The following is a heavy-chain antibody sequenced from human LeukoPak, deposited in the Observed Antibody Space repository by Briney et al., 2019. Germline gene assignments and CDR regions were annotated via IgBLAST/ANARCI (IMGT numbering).Heavy chain of an antibody. V-gene: IGHV3-23*01. J-gene: IGHJ4*02. D-gene: IGHD3-22*01. CDR1: GFTFSRYA. Sequence: PGGSLRLSCAASGFTFSRYAMSWVRQAPGKGLEWVSGISASGGSTYYADSVKGRFTISRDNSKNTLYMQMNSLRAEDTAVYYCAKSHDSSGSDYWGQGTLVTVSS. CDR2: ISASGGST. CDR3: AKSHDSSGSDY.